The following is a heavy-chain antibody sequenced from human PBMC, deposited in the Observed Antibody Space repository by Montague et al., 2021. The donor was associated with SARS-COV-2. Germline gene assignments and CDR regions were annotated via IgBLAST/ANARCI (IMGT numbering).Heavy chain of an antibody. J-gene: IGHJ4*02. D-gene: IGHD5-18*01. CDR2: IYYSGST. CDR1: CGSISSGGYY. V-gene: IGHV4-31*03. CDR3: ARARIQLWAVKEFDY. Sequence: TLSLTCTVSCGSISSGGYYWSWIRQHPGKGLEWIGYIYYSGSTYYNPSLKSRVTISVNTSKNQFSLKLSSVTAADTAVYYCARARIQLWAVKEFDYWGQGTLVTVSS.